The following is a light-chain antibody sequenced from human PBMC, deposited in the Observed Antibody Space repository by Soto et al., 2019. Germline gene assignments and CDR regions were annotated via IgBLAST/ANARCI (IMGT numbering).Light chain of an antibody. CDR2: KAS. Sequence: DIPMTQSPSTLSASVGDRVTITCRASQSISSWLAWYQQKPGKAPKLLIYKASSLESGVPSRFSGSGSGTEFTLTISSLQPDDFATYYCQQYNSCPFGQGTKLEIK. CDR3: QQYNSCP. J-gene: IGKJ2*01. V-gene: IGKV1-5*03. CDR1: QSISSW.